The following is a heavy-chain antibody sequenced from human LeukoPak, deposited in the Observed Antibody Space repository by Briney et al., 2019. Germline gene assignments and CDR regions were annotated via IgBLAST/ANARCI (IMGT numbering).Heavy chain of an antibody. CDR1: GFKFRSHW. CDR2: IKRDSSET. J-gene: IGHJ4*02. V-gene: IGHV3-7*01. D-gene: IGHD3-22*01. CDR3: ARVDEKFQDSGYRSFDS. Sequence: GGSLRLSCAASGFKFRSHWMSWVRQAPGKGLEWVANIKRDSSETWYLDSVKGRFTVYRDNGRNSLYLQMSGVRDEDTAVYYCARVDEKFQDSGYRSFDSWGQGTPVSVS.